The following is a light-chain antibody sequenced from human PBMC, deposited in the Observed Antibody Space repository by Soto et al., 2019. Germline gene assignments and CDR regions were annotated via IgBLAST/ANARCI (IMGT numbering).Light chain of an antibody. CDR1: SGSIANNY. CDR3: QSYDSDFVV. V-gene: IGLV6-57*04. CDR2: ENN. Sequence: NFMLTQPQSVSESPGKTLSISCTRSSGSIANNYVQWYQQRPGSAPTTVIYENNQRLSGVPDRFSGSTDGSSNSASLTISGLQTEDEADYYCQSYDSDFVVFGGGTKVTVL. J-gene: IGLJ2*01.